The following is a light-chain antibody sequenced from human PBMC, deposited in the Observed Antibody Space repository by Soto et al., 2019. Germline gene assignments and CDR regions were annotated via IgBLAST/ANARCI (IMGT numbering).Light chain of an antibody. V-gene: IGKV1-5*03. CDR1: QSIGNW. CDR2: EAS. J-gene: IGKJ1*01. CDR3: QQYKSYPWT. Sequence: IRMTQSPSTQSASIGDRVIITCRASQSIGNWLAWYQQKPGRAPKLLMYEASSLESGVPSRFSGSGSGTEFTLTISGLQPDDFATYYCQQYKSYPWTFGQGTKVDIK.